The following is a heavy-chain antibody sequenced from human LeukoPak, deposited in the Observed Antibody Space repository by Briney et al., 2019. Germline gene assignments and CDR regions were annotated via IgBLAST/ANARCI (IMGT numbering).Heavy chain of an antibody. CDR1: GFTFSTYT. D-gene: IGHD6-13*01. J-gene: IGHJ6*03. V-gene: IGHV3-48*04. CDR2: ISGSSRTV. CDR3: ARDEQLGVYFYMDV. Sequence: GGSLRLSCVASGFTFSTYTMNWVRQAPGKGLEWVSYISGSSRTVYYADSVKGRFTISRDNAKNSLYLQMNSLRAEDTAVYYCARDEQLGVYFYMDVWGKGTTVTVSS.